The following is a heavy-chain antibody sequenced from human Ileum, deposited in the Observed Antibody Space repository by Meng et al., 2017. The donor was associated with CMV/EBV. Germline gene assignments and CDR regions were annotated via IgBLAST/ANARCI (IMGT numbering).Heavy chain of an antibody. CDR1: RYTFTSYA. J-gene: IGHJ4*02. CDR2: INTNTGNP. V-gene: IGHV7-4-1*02. Sequence: KVSCKAYRYTFTSYAIHWVRQAPGQGLEWMGWINTNTGNPTYAQGFTGRFVFSLDTSVSTAYLQISSLKAEDTAVYYCARGLPYFDYWGQGTLVTVSS. CDR3: ARGLPYFDY.